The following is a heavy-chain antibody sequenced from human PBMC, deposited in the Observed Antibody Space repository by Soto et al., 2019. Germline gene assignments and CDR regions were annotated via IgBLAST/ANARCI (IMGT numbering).Heavy chain of an antibody. CDR1: GYTFTSYD. J-gene: IGHJ4*02. D-gene: IGHD2-2*01. V-gene: IGHV1-8*01. CDR2: MNPNSGNT. CDR3: AVLPYCSSTSCFNEFDY. Sequence: ASVKVSCKASGYTFTSYDINWVRQATGQGLEWMGWMNPNSGNTGYAQKFQGRVTMTRNTSISKAYMELSSLRSEETAVYYCAVLPYCSSTSCFNEFDYWGQGTLVTVSS.